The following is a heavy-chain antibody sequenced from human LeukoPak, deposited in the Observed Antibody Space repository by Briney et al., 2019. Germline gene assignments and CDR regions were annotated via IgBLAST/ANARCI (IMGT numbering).Heavy chain of an antibody. CDR2: INHSGRT. CDR1: GGSFSGNY. Sequence: SETLSLTCAVYGGSFSGNYWNWIRQPPGKGLEWIGEINHSGRTNYNPSLKSRVTISVDTSKNHFSLKLSSVTAADTAVYYCGRDIRGLYYYGSGPMGPPDYYFDYWGQGTLVTVSS. D-gene: IGHD3-10*01. J-gene: IGHJ4*02. CDR3: GRDIRGLYYYGSGPMGPPDYYFDY. V-gene: IGHV4-34*01.